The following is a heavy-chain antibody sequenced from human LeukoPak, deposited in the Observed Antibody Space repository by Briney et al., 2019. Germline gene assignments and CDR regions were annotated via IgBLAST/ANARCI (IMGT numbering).Heavy chain of an antibody. Sequence: SETLSLTCTVSGGSISSSSYYWGWIRQPPGKGLEWIGSIYYSGSTYYNPSLKNRVTISVDTSKNQFSLKLSSVTAADTAVYYCARNYYGPLDYWGQGTLVTVSS. J-gene: IGHJ4*02. D-gene: IGHD3-10*01. CDR2: IYYSGST. V-gene: IGHV4-39*01. CDR1: GGSISSSSYY. CDR3: ARNYYGPLDY.